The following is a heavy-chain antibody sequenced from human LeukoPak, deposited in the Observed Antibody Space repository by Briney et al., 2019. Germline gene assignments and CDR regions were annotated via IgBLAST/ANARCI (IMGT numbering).Heavy chain of an antibody. V-gene: IGHV3-30*04. Sequence: GRSLRLSCAASGFTFSSYAMHWVRQAAGKGLEWVAVISYDGNNKYYADSVKGRFTISRDNSKNTLYLQMNSLRAEDTAVYYCARGRPHGNDYWGQGTLVTVSS. D-gene: IGHD4-23*01. CDR2: ISYDGNNK. J-gene: IGHJ4*02. CDR1: GFTFSSYA. CDR3: ARGRPHGNDY.